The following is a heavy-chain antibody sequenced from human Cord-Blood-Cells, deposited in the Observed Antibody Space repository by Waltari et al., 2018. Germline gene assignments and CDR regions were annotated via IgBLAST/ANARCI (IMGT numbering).Heavy chain of an antibody. CDR1: GGTFSSYA. V-gene: IGHV1-69*06. CDR2: IIPIFGTA. J-gene: IGHJ6*02. Sequence: QVQLVQSGAEVKKPGSSVKVSCKASGGTFSSYALSWVRQAPGQGLEWMGGIIPIFGTANYAQKFQGRVTITADKSTSTAYMELSSLRSEDTAVYYCARANGGYVEYYYYGMDVWGQGTTVTVSS. D-gene: IGHD3-16*01. CDR3: ARANGGYVEYYYYGMDV.